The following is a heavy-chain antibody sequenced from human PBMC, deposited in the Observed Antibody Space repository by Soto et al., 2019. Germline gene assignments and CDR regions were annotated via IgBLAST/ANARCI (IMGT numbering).Heavy chain of an antibody. CDR1: GFTFSSYG. Sequence: QVQLVESGGGVVQPGRSLRLSCAASGFTFSSYGMHWVRQAPGKGLEWVAVISYDGSNKYYADSVKGRFTISRDNSKNALYLQMNSLRAENTAVYYCAKAASSFGTGTTFTWFDPWGQGTLVTVSS. CDR3: AKAASSFGTGTTFTWFDP. V-gene: IGHV3-30*18. CDR2: ISYDGSNK. J-gene: IGHJ5*02. D-gene: IGHD1-7*01.